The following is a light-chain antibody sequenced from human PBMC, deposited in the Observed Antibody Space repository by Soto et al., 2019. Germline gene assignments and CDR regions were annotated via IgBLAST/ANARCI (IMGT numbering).Light chain of an antibody. J-gene: IGKJ4*01. CDR1: RSVSSN. CDR3: QQRSSCPLT. CDR2: DAS. V-gene: IGKV3-11*01. Sequence: EMVMTQSPATLSVSPGEGATLSCRASRSVSSNLAWYQQKPGQAPRLLIYDASERASGIPARFSGSGSGTDFTLTISSLEPEDFAVYYCQQRSSCPLTFGGGTKVDIK.